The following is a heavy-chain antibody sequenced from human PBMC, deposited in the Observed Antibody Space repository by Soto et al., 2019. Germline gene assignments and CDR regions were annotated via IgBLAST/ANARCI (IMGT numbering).Heavy chain of an antibody. V-gene: IGHV3-33*01. CDR2: IWYDGSNK. CDR3: ARSATGVRAALNYYGMDV. D-gene: IGHD2-15*01. Sequence: PGGSLRLSCAASGFTFSSYGMHWVRQAPGKGLEWVAVIWYDGSNKYYADSVKGRFTISRDNSKNTLYLQMNSLRAEDTAVYYCARSATGVRAALNYYGMDVWGQGTTVTVSS. CDR1: GFTFSSYG. J-gene: IGHJ6*02.